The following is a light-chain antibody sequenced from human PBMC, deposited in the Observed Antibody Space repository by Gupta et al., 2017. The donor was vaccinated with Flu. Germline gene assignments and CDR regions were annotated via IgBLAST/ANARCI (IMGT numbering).Light chain of an antibody. CDR3: QSADSSGTWV. V-gene: IGLV3-25*03. CDR1: ALPKQY. CDR2: KDN. J-gene: IGLJ3*02. Sequence: SGDALPKQYGYWFQQKSVQAPVLVIYKDNERPSGIPERFSGSSSGTIVTLTISGVQAEDEADYYCQSADSSGTWVFGGVTKLTVL.